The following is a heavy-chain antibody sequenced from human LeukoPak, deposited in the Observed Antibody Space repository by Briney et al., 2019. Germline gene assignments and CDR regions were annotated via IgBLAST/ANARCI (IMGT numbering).Heavy chain of an antibody. CDR1: GGSIRSYY. Sequence: SETLSLTCTVSGGSIRSYYWSWIRQPPGKGLEWIGYMYYRGNTNYNPSLKSRVTISVDTSKNQFSLKLSSVTAADTAVYYCARASVLLSADYWGQGTLVTVSS. CDR3: ARASVLLSADY. CDR2: MYYRGNT. J-gene: IGHJ4*02. D-gene: IGHD3-10*01. V-gene: IGHV4-59*01.